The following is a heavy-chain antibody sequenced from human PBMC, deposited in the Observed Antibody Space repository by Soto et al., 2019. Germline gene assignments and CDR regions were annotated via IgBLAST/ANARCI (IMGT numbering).Heavy chain of an antibody. CDR3: VRDDVGVGIDY. V-gene: IGHV3-21*01. D-gene: IGHD1-26*01. J-gene: IGHJ4*02. CDR1: GFXFSAYG. CDR2: ISSSSTYI. Sequence: GGSLXLSCAASGFXFSAYGMNWVRQAPGKGLEWVSSISSSSTYIYYADSVKGRFTISRDNAKNTVYLQMNSLRAEDTAVYYCVRDDVGVGIDYWGVGTLVTVSS.